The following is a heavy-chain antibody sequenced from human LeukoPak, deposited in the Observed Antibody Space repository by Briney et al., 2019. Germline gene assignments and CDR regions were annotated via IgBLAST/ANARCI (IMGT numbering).Heavy chain of an antibody. D-gene: IGHD6-13*01. CDR3: ARDLLIAAAHDY. Sequence: GGSLRLSCAACGFTFSSYSMNWVRQAPGKGLEWVSSISSSSSYIYYADSVKGRFTISRDNAKNSLYLQMNSLRAEDTAVYYCARDLLIAAAHDYWGQGTLVTVSS. CDR2: ISSSSSYI. CDR1: GFTFSSYS. J-gene: IGHJ4*02. V-gene: IGHV3-21*01.